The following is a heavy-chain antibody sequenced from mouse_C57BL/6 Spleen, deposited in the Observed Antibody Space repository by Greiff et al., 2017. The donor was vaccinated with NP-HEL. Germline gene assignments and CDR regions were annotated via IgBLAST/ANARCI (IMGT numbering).Heavy chain of an antibody. D-gene: IGHD1-1*01. Sequence: EVQGVESGGGLVKPGGSLKLSCAASGFTFSDYGMHWVRQAPEKGLEWVAYISSGSSTIHYADTVKGRFTLSGDNAKNTLFLQMTSLRSEDTAMYYCARTEFNGSSYGDYWGQGTTLTVSA. CDR1: GFTFSDYG. J-gene: IGHJ2*01. CDR2: ISSGSSTI. V-gene: IGHV5-17*01. CDR3: ARTEFNGSSYGDY.